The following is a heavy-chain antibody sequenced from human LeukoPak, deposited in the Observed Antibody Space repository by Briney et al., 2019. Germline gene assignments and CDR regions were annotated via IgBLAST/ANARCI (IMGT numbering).Heavy chain of an antibody. D-gene: IGHD6-19*01. J-gene: IGHJ4*02. CDR2: IFYSGST. Sequence: SETLSLTCTVSGGSISSYHWSWIRQPPGKGPEWIGYIFYSGSTNYNPSLKNRVTISGDTSKNQFSLELSPVTTADTAVYYCARGAVAGQDFDYWGQGTLVTVSS. V-gene: IGHV4-59*01. CDR3: ARGAVAGQDFDY. CDR1: GGSISSYH.